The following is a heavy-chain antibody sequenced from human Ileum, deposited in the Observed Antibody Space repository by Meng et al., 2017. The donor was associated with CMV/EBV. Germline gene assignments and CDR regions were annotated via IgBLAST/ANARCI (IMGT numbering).Heavy chain of an antibody. Sequence: GGSLRLSCVASGFTFSRYWMSWVRQAPGRGLEWVANINLHGYEKYYLDSVKGRFTISRDNAKNSLYLQMNSLRVEDTAVYYCVTDQDRSGGIWGQGTLVTVSS. V-gene: IGHV3-7*01. J-gene: IGHJ4*03. CDR2: INLHGYEK. D-gene: IGHD3-16*01. CDR1: GFTFSRYW. CDR3: VTDQDRSGGI.